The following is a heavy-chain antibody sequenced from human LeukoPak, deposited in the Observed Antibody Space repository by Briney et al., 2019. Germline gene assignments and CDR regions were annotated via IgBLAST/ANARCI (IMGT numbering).Heavy chain of an antibody. CDR3: ATGYGSGTLRDRYYYMDV. V-gene: IGHV4-4*07. D-gene: IGHD3-10*01. CDR2: IYASGST. Sequence: SETLSLTCTVSGGSISSYYWSWIRQPAGKGLEWIGRIYASGSTNYNPSFKSRVTMSLDTSKNQFSLKLSSVTAADTAVYYCATGYGSGTLRDRYYYMDVWGKGTTVTVSS. CDR1: GGSISSYY. J-gene: IGHJ6*03.